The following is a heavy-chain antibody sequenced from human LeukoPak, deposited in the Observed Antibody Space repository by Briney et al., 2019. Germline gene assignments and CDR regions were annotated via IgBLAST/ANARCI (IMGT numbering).Heavy chain of an antibody. CDR2: INPNSGGT. D-gene: IGHD3-22*01. CDR3: ARERVYYDSSGYTRGRFDY. J-gene: IGHJ4*02. Sequence: GASVKVSCKASGYTFTGYYMHWVRQAPGQGLEWMGRINPNSGGTNYAQKFQSRVTMTRDTSISTAYMELSRLRSDDTAVYYCARERVYYDSSGYTRGRFDYWGQGTLVTVSS. CDR1: GYTFTGYY. V-gene: IGHV1-2*06.